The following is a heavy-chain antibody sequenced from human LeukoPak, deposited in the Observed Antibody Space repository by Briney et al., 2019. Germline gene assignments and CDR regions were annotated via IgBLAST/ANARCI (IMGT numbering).Heavy chain of an antibody. CDR3: ARLYDSSGYYHPFDY. D-gene: IGHD3-22*01. V-gene: IGHV4-59*08. J-gene: IGHJ4*02. CDR1: GGSISSYY. Sequence: SETLFLTCTVSGGSISSYYWSWIRQPPGKGLEWIGYIYYSGSTNYNPSLKSRVTISVDTSKNHFSLKLSSVTAADTAVYYCARLYDSSGYYHPFDYWGQGTLVTVSS. CDR2: IYYSGST.